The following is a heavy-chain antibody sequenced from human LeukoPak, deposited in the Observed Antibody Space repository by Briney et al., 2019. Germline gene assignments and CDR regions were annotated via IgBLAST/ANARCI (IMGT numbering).Heavy chain of an antibody. V-gene: IGHV3-30*02. CDR3: AKPVVY. CDR1: GFTFSSYG. D-gene: IGHD4-23*01. CDR2: IRYDGSNK. J-gene: IGHJ4*02. Sequence: GGSLRLSCAVSGFTFSSYGMRWVRQAPGKGLEWVACIRYDGSNKYYADSVKGLFTISGDNSKTTLYLQRNSLRAEETALYYCAKPVVYWGQGTLVTVSS.